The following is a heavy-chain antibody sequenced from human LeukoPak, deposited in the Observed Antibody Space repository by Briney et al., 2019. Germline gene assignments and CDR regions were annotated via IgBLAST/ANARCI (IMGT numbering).Heavy chain of an antibody. CDR2: IYSGGST. Sequence: PGGSLRLSCAASGFTVSSNYMSWVRQAPGKGLEWVSVIYSGGSTYYADSVKGRFTISRDNSKNTLYLQMNSLRAEDTAVYYCARPGYSSSWYYFGYWGQGTLVTVSS. CDR3: ARPGYSSSWYYFGY. CDR1: GFTVSSNY. J-gene: IGHJ4*02. D-gene: IGHD6-13*01. V-gene: IGHV3-66*04.